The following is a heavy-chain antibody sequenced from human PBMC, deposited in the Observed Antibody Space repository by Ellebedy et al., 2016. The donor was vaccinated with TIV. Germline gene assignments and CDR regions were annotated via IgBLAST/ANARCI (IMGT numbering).Heavy chain of an antibody. D-gene: IGHD3-22*01. CDR1: GFTFSSYA. J-gene: IGHJ4*02. CDR3: VAYYYDSSGYYYVDY. V-gene: IGHV3-7*01. CDR2: IKTDGSET. Sequence: LSLTCAASGFTFSSYAMHWVRQAPGKGLEWVAHIKTDGSETYYVDSVKGRFTISRDNAKNSLYLQMNSLRAEDTAVYYCVAYYYDSSGYYYVDYWGQGTLVTVSS.